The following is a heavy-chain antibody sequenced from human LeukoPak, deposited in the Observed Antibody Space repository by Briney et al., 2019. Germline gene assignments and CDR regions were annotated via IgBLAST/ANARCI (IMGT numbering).Heavy chain of an antibody. CDR2: ISGSGGST. CDR3: AESPEGDLSFDY. Sequence: GGSLRLSCAASGFTFSSYAMSWVRQAPGKGLEWVSAISGSGGSTYYADSVKGRFTISRDNSKNTLYLQMNSLRAEDTAVYYCAESPEGDLSFDYWGQGTLVTVSS. V-gene: IGHV3-23*01. CDR1: GFTFSSYA. J-gene: IGHJ4*02.